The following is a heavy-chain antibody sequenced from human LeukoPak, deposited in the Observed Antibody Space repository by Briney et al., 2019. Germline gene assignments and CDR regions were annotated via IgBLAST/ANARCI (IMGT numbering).Heavy chain of an antibody. CDR2: IYPGDSDT. Sequence: GASLKISCSGSGYNFSNYWIGWVRQTPGKGLEWMGIIYPGDSDTRYSPSFQGQVTVSADKSISTAYLQWGSLQASDTAMYYCARRGPVSGWFGDWDQGTLVTVSS. V-gene: IGHV5-51*01. CDR3: ARRGPVSGWFGD. CDR1: GYNFSNYW. J-gene: IGHJ4*02. D-gene: IGHD6-19*01.